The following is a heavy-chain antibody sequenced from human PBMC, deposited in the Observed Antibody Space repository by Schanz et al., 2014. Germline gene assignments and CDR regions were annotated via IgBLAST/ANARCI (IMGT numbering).Heavy chain of an antibody. J-gene: IGHJ4*02. D-gene: IGHD6-13*01. CDR3: AKSQGSSFDS. V-gene: IGHV3-11*05. Sequence: VQLVESGGGLVKPGGFLRLSCAASGFTFSDAWMSWVRQAPGKGLEWVSYVSSSSSYTHYADSVKGRFTISRDNAKNSLYLQMNSLRAEDTAVYYCAKSQGSSFDSWGQGTLVTVSS. CDR2: VSSSSSYT. CDR1: GFTFSDAW.